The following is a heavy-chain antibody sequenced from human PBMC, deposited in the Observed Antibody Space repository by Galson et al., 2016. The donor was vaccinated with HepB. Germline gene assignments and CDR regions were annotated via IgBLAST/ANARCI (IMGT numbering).Heavy chain of an antibody. CDR1: GFTFGSYD. CDR3: ARARGAAFDL. J-gene: IGHJ3*01. V-gene: IGHV3-13*01. Sequence: LRLSCAASGFTFGSYDMHWIRQPTGKGLEWVSLVGTGGDTYYPDSVKGRFTISRENAKNSLYLQMNSLTPGDTAVYYCARARGAAFDLWGRGALVIVSS. CDR2: VGTGGDT. D-gene: IGHD3-10*01.